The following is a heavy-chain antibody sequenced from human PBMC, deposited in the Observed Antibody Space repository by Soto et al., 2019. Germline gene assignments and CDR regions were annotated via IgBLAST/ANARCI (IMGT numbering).Heavy chain of an antibody. D-gene: IGHD1-20*01. CDR2: ISANDVGT. Sequence: GGSLRLSCEASGFTLRSYAMTWIRQAPGKGLEWVSLISANDVGTYYAESVKTRFTISTDQSRNTVYLQMDSLRADDTAIYYCAKAKNDYNWDNRPPFDYWGQGTLVTVSS. CDR3: AKAKNDYNWDNRPPFDY. CDR1: GFTLRSYA. J-gene: IGHJ4*02. V-gene: IGHV3-23*01.